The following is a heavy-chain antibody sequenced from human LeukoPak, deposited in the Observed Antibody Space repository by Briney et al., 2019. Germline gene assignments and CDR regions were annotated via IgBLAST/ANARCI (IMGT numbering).Heavy chain of an antibody. CDR1: GFTFSSYD. CDR2: ISYDGSNK. Sequence: GGSLRLSCAASGFTFSSYDMHWVRQAPGKGLEWVAVISYDGSNKYYADSVKGRFTISRDNSKNTLYLQMNSLRAEDTAVYYCARDQGEDIVVVVAAPSGRYGMDVWGQGTTVTVSS. CDR3: ARDQGEDIVVVVAAPSGRYGMDV. V-gene: IGHV3-30-3*01. J-gene: IGHJ6*02. D-gene: IGHD2-15*01.